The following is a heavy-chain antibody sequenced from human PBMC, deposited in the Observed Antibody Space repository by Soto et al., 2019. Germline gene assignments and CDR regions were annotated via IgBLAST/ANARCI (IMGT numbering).Heavy chain of an antibody. CDR3: ARRGYGSRWPNVYMNV. CDR2: ISNNGAHT. Sequence: GSLRLSCAASGFTFSNYEMHWVRQAPGKGLEYVSGISNNGAHTDYAKSVKGRFTISRDNSENTLYLQMGSLRAEDMALYYCARRGYGSRWPNVYMNVWGKGTTVTVSS. D-gene: IGHD6-13*01. J-gene: IGHJ6*03. V-gene: IGHV3-64*01. CDR1: GFTFSNYE.